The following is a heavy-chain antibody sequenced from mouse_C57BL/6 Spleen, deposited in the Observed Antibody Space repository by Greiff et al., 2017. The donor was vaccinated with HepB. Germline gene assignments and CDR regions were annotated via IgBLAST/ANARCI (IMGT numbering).Heavy chain of an antibody. CDR1: GYSITSGYY. Sequence: EVQRVESGPGLVKPSQSLSLTCSVTGYSITSGYYWNWIRQFPGNKLEWMGYISYDGSNNYNPSLKNRISITRDTSKNQFFLKLNSVTTEDTATYYCARGDGYYAWFAYWGQGTLVTVSA. CDR3: ARGDGYYAWFAY. D-gene: IGHD2-3*01. J-gene: IGHJ3*01. V-gene: IGHV3-6*01. CDR2: ISYDGSN.